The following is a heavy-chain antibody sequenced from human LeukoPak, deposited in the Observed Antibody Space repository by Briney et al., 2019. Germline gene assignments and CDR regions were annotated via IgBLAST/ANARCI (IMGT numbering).Heavy chain of an antibody. CDR2: FSGSGGGT. J-gene: IGHJ4*02. D-gene: IGHD4-17*01. V-gene: IGHV3-23*01. Sequence: PGGSLRLSCAASGFTFSSYAMSWVRQAPGKGLEWVSAFSGSGGGTYYADSVKGRFTISRDNSKNTLYLQMNSLRAEDTALYYCAKGLNYGDYDNWGQGTLVTVSS. CDR1: GFTFSSYA. CDR3: AKGLNYGDYDN.